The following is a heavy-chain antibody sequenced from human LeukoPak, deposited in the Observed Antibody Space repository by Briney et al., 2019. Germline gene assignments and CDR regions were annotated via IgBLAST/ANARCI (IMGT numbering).Heavy chain of an antibody. Sequence: PSETLSLTCTVSGGSISSYYWSWIRQPPGKGLEWIGYIYYSGSTNYNPSLKSRVTISVDTSKNQFSLKLSSVTAADTAVYYCAKGIVAAGSYDAFDIWGQGTMVTVSS. J-gene: IGHJ3*02. CDR3: AKGIVAAGSYDAFDI. CDR2: IYYSGST. CDR1: GGSISSYY. V-gene: IGHV4-59*01. D-gene: IGHD6-13*01.